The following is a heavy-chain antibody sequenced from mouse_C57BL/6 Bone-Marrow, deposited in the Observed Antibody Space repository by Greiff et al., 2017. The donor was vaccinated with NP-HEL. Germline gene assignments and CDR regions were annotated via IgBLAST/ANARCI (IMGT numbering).Heavy chain of an antibody. CDR3: ARSYYLYAMDY. J-gene: IGHJ4*01. Sequence: VQLQQSGAELAKPGASVKLSCKASGYTFTSYWMHWVKQRPGQGLEWIGYINPSSGYTKYNQKFKDKATLTADTSSSTAYMQLSSLTYEDSAVYYCARSYYLYAMDYWGQGTSVTVSS. CDR2: INPSSGYT. V-gene: IGHV1-7*01. CDR1: GYTFTSYW. D-gene: IGHD2-10*01.